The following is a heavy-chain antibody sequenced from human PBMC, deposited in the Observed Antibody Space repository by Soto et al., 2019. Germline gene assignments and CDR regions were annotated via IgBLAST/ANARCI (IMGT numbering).Heavy chain of an antibody. CDR1: GGTFSSYA. V-gene: IGHV1-69*12. CDR2: IIPIFGTA. D-gene: IGHD2-2*01. Sequence: QVQLVQSGAEVKKPGSSVKVSCKASGGTFSSYAISWVRQAPGQGLEWMGGIIPIFGTANYAQKFQGRVTITADESTSTAYRELSSLRSEDTAVYYCASLVNGVVLVPAARDYGMDVWGQGTTVTVSS. CDR3: ASLVNGVVLVPAARDYGMDV. J-gene: IGHJ6*02.